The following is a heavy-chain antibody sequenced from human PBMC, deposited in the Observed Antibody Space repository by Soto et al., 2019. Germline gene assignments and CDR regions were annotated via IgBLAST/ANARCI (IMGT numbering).Heavy chain of an antibody. CDR3: ARGGSDYEGSGYYQGHV. V-gene: IGHV1-69*12. J-gene: IGHJ6*02. D-gene: IGHD3-22*01. CDR1: GGTFSNYG. CDR2: IVPIFGA. Sequence: QVQLVQSGAEVKKPGSSVKVSCKSSGGTFSNYGFSWVRQAPGQGPECMGVIVPIFGAEHPQKFQGRVTITAXXSXNXAFMELRGLRSEDTAVYYCARGGSDYEGSGYYQGHVWGQGTTVTVSS.